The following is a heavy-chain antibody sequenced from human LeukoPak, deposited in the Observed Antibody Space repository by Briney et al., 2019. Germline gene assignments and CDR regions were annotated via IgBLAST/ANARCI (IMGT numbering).Heavy chain of an antibody. CDR3: ARDLYGSGTLAWFDP. D-gene: IGHD3-10*01. J-gene: IGHJ5*02. CDR2: INAGNGNT. Sequence: ASVKVSCKASGYTFTSYAMHCVRQAPGQRLEWMGWINAGNGNTKYSQKFQGRVTITRDTSASTAYMELSSLRSEDTAVYYCARDLYGSGTLAWFDPWGQGTLVTVSS. CDR1: GYTFTSYA. V-gene: IGHV1-3*01.